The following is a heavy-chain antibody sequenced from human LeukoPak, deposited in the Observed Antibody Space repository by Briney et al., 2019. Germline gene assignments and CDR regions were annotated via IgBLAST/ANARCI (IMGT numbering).Heavy chain of an antibody. CDR1: GFTFSSYA. Sequence: GGSLRLSCAASGFTFSSYAMSWVRQAPGKGLEWVSAISGSGGSTYYADSVKGRFTISRDNSKNTLYLQMNSLRAEDTAVYYCARDSGYSGSYQDYWGQGTLVTVSS. J-gene: IGHJ4*02. V-gene: IGHV3-23*01. CDR3: ARDSGYSGSYQDY. D-gene: IGHD1-26*01. CDR2: ISGSGGST.